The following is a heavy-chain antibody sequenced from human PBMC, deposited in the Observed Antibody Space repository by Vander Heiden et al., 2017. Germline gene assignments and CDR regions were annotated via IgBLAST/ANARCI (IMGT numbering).Heavy chain of an antibody. V-gene: IGHV3-30*18. J-gene: IGHJ4*02. Sequence: QVQLVEAGGGVVPPGRSLRLSCCASAFTFSSYGMHWVRQAPGKGLEWVAVISSDGSGKYYADSVKGRFTISRDNSKNTLYLQMNSLRAEDTAVYYCAKDRGWPSPIDYWGQGTLVTVSS. CDR3: AKDRGWPSPIDY. D-gene: IGHD1-26*01. CDR2: ISSDGSGK. CDR1: AFTFSSYG.